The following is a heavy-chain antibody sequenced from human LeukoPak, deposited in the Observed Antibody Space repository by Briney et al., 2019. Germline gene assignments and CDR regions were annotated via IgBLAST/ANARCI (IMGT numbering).Heavy chain of an antibody. CDR1: GYTFTNYG. CDR3: ARDCIGCQGFDY. CDR2: VSAYADDT. Sequence: ASVKVSCKASGYTFTNYGISWVRQAPGQGFEWLGWVSAYADDTNYIQKFQGRITMTTYTSTSTAYVELRSLRSDDTAVYYCARDCIGCQGFDYWGQGTLVTVSS. V-gene: IGHV1-18*01. J-gene: IGHJ4*02. D-gene: IGHD2-15*01.